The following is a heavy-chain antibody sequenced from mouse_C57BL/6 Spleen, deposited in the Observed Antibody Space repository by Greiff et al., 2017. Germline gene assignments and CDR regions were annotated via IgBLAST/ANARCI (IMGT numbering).Heavy chain of an antibody. V-gene: IGHV5-6*01. CDR1: GFTFSSYG. CDR2: ISSGGSYT. J-gene: IGHJ2*01. D-gene: IGHD2-2*01. Sequence: EVQGVESGGDLVKPGGSLKLSCAASGFTFSSYGMSWVRQTPDKRLEWVATISSGGSYTYYPDSVKGRFTISRDNAKNTLYLQMSSLKSEDTAMYYCARQGSTMVTTFDYWGQGTTLTVSS. CDR3: ARQGSTMVTTFDY.